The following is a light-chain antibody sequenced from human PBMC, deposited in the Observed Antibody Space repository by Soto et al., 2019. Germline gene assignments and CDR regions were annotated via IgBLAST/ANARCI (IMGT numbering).Light chain of an antibody. CDR1: SSDIGGYNY. V-gene: IGLV2-14*01. CDR3: SSYTSSNTFMI. CDR2: EVS. J-gene: IGLJ2*01. Sequence: QSVLTQPASVSGSPGQSITISCTGTSSDIGGYNYVSWYQQHPGKAPKVMIYEVSNRPPGVSNRFSGSKSANTASLTISGLQAEDEADYYCSSYTSSNTFMIFGGGTKLT.